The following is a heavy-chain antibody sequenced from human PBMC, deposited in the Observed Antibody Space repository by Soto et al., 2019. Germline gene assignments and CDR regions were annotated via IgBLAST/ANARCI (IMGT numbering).Heavy chain of an antibody. D-gene: IGHD3-3*01. CDR3: ARDPYSGDFWSGYYPDYDLGFDY. Sequence: ASVKVSCKASGYTFTVYYMHWVRQAPGQGLEWMGWINPNSGGTNYAQKFQGWVTMTRDTSISTAYMELSRLRSDDTAVYYCARDPYSGDFWSGYYPDYDLGFDYWGQGTLVTVSS. CDR1: GYTFTVYY. J-gene: IGHJ4*02. V-gene: IGHV1-2*04. CDR2: INPNSGGT.